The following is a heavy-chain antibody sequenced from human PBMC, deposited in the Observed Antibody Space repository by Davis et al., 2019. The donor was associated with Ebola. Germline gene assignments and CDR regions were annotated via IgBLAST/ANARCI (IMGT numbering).Heavy chain of an antibody. J-gene: IGHJ6*02. CDR2: ISDSGLTI. V-gene: IGHV3-48*03. CDR1: GFSLSTSE. CDR3: ARGLYGMDV. Sequence: GESPKIPCVGPGFSLSTSEMNWVRQAPGKGLDWVSYISDSGLTIYYSDSVKGRFTISRDNAKKSLYLEMNSLRAEDTAVYYCARGLYGMDVWGQGTTVTVSS. D-gene: IGHD3-16*01.